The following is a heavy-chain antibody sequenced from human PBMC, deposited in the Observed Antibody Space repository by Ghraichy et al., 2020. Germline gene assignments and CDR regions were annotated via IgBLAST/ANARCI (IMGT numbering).Heavy chain of an antibody. CDR3: ANFIVGTTLES. CDR2: INQSRGT. CDR1: GGSISTSNYY. D-gene: IGHD5-12*01. Sequence: SETLSLTCTVSGGSISTSNYYWGWLRQPPGKGLEWIGTINQSRGTYYNPSLESRVTISLDTSNNHFSLTLSSVTAADTAVYFCANFIVGTTLESWGQGTLVTVSS. V-gene: IGHV4-39*02. J-gene: IGHJ4*02.